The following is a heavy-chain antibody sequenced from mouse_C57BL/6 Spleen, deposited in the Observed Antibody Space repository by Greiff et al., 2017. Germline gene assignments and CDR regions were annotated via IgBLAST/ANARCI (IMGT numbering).Heavy chain of an antibody. CDR2: IGTGGGT. CDR1: GFSLTSYA. Sequence: VKLQESGPGLVAPSQSLSITCTVSGFSLTSYAISWVRQPPGKGLEWLGVIGTGGGTNYNSDLKSRLSISKDNSKSQVFLKMNSLQTDDTARYYGARAPYDYDEACWYFDVWGTGTTVTVSS. CDR3: ARAPYDYDEACWYFDV. J-gene: IGHJ1*03. D-gene: IGHD2-4*01. V-gene: IGHV2-9-1*01.